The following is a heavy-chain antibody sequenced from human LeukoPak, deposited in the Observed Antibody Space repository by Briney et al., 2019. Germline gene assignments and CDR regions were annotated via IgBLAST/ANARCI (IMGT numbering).Heavy chain of an antibody. Sequence: GSLRLSCAASGFTFSNAWMSWVRQAPGKGLEWVGRIKSKTDGGTTDYAAPVKGRFTISRDDSKNTLYLQMNSLKTEDTAVYYCTTGITMVRGVIHLIDYWGQGTLVTVSS. CDR1: GFTFSNAW. CDR2: IKSKTDGGTT. V-gene: IGHV3-15*01. CDR3: TTGITMVRGVIHLIDY. D-gene: IGHD3-10*01. J-gene: IGHJ4*02.